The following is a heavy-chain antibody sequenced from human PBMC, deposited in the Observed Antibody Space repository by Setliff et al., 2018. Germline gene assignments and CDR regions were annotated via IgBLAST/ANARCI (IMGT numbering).Heavy chain of an antibody. V-gene: IGHV4-39*07. CDR1: GGSISSRSYY. CDR2: IYYSGST. CDR3: ARVRSYGSGNYYYYYYDMDV. J-gene: IGHJ6*02. D-gene: IGHD3-10*01. Sequence: SETLSLTCTVSGGSISSRSYYWGWIRQPPGKGLEWIGSIYYSGSTYYKPSLKSRVTISVDTSKNQFSQKLSSVTAADTAVYYCARVRSYGSGNYYYYYYDMDVWGQGTTVTVSS.